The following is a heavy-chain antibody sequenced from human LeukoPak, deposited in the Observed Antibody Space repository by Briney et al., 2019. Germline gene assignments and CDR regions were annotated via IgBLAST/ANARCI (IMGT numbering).Heavy chain of an antibody. J-gene: IGHJ5*02. CDR3: ARSKRPYYDFWSGYFFWRGSWFDP. CDR1: GYTFTSYY. V-gene: IGHV1-46*01. D-gene: IGHD3-3*01. CDR2: INPGGGST. Sequence: ASVKVSCKASGYTFTSYYMHWVRQAPGQGLEWMGIINPGGGSTSYAQKFQGRVTITRNTSISTAYMELSSLRSEDTAVYYCARSKRPYYDFWSGYFFWRGSWFDPWGQGTLVTVSS.